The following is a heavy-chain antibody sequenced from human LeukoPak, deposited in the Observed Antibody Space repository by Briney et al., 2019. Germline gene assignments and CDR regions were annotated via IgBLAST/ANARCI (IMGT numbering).Heavy chain of an antibody. J-gene: IGHJ4*02. CDR2: GYHIGST. V-gene: IGHV4-38-2*02. CDR3: ARDIPTGYHDY. Sequence: SETLSLTCTVSGYSISSGYYWGWIRQPPGKGLEWIGSGYHIGSTYFNPSLRSRVTILIDIFKNQFSLKMSSVTAADTAIYYCARDIPTGYHDYWGQGTLVTVSS. CDR1: GYSISSGYY. D-gene: IGHD3-9*01.